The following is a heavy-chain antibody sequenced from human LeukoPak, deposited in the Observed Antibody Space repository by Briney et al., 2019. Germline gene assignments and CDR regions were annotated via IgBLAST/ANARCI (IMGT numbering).Heavy chain of an antibody. Sequence: PSETLSLTCTVSGGSFSIYYWSWIRQPPGKGLEWIGYIYYSGSTNYNPSLKSRVTMLVDTSKNQFSLRLSSVTAADTAVYYCARGGFSGGILRYFDLWGRGTLVTVSS. D-gene: IGHD2-15*01. V-gene: IGHV4-59*01. CDR2: IYYSGST. J-gene: IGHJ2*01. CDR3: ARGGFSGGILRYFDL. CDR1: GGSFSIYY.